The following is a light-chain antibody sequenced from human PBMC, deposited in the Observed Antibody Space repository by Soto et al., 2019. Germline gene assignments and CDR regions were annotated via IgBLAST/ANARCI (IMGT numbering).Light chain of an antibody. CDR2: DAS. CDR3: QQYHNWPPLT. CDR1: QSVSSN. J-gene: IGKJ4*01. Sequence: EIVMTQSPATLSVSPGERATLSCRASQSVSSNLAWYQQKPGQAPRLLIYDASTRATGIPARFSGRGSGTEFTLTISSLQSDDFAFYYCQQYHNWPPLTFGGGTKVEIK. V-gene: IGKV3-15*01.